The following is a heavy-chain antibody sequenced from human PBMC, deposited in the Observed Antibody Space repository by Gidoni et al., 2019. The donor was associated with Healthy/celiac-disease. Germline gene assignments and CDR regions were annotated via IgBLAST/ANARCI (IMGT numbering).Heavy chain of an antibody. J-gene: IGHJ4*02. D-gene: IGHD5-18*01. CDR2: IYYSGST. CDR3: ARFGRRDTAMGFDY. Sequence: QVQLQESGPGLVKPSQTLSLTCPVSGGPISSGGYYWSWIRQHPGKGLEWIGYIYYSGSTYYNPSLKSRVTISVDTSKNQFSLKLSSVTAADTAVYYCARFGRRDTAMGFDYWGQGTLVTVSS. CDR1: GGPISSGGYY. V-gene: IGHV4-31*03.